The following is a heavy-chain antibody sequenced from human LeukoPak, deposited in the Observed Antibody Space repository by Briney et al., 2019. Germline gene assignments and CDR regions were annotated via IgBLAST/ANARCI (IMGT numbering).Heavy chain of an antibody. CDR1: GFTFSTYD. D-gene: IGHD2-15*01. J-gene: IGHJ6*02. CDR2: TNTAGNT. CDR3: ARGDCSGGSCSSMDV. Sequence: PGGSLRLSCAASGFTFSTYDMHWVRQATGKCLEWVSGTNTAGNTYYPGSVKGRFTISREDPKNSFYLQMNSLSAGDTAVYYCARGDCSGGSCSSMDVWGQGTTVTVSS. V-gene: IGHV3-13*04.